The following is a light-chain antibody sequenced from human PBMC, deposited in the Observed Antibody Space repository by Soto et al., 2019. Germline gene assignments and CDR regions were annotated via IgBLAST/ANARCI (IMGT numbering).Light chain of an antibody. Sequence: EIVMTQSPATLSVSPGERATLSCRASQSVSSNLAWYQQKPGQAPRILIYGASTRATGIAARFSGSGSGTEFTLTISSLKSEDFAVYYCHQYYNWPLTFGGGTKAEIK. V-gene: IGKV3-15*01. CDR1: QSVSSN. CDR2: GAS. J-gene: IGKJ4*01. CDR3: HQYYNWPLT.